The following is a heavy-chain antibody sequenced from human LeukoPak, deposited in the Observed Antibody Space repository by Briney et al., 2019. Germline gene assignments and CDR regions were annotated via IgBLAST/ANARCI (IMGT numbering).Heavy chain of an antibody. CDR1: EFTFSSYA. Sequence: GGSLRLSCAASEFTFSSYAMTWVRQAPGKGLEWVSSVSGSGGFTYYPDSVKGRFTISRDNSKNTLFLQMNSLRAEDTAVYYCAKSTTAYYYYGMDVWGPGTTVTVSS. V-gene: IGHV3-23*01. J-gene: IGHJ6*02. D-gene: IGHD5/OR15-5a*01. CDR2: VSGSGGFT. CDR3: AKSTTAYYYYGMDV.